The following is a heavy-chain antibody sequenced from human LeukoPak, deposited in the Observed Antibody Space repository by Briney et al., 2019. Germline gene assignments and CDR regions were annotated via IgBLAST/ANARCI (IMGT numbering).Heavy chain of an antibody. Sequence: GGSLRLSCAASGFTFSSYWMTWVRQAPGKGLEWVANINQDGSVKYYVDSVKGRFTISRDDAKNSLYLQMNSLRAEDTAVYYCARDKVGYGSGAIDYWGQGTLVTVSS. J-gene: IGHJ4*02. CDR2: INQDGSVK. D-gene: IGHD3-10*01. CDR1: GFTFSSYW. CDR3: ARDKVGYGSGAIDY. V-gene: IGHV3-7*01.